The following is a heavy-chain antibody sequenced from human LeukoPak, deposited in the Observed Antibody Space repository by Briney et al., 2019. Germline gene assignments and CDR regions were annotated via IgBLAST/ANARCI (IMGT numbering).Heavy chain of an antibody. J-gene: IGHJ4*02. Sequence: PGGSLRLSCAASGFTFSSYSMNWVRQAPGKGLEWVSSISSSRSYLHYADSVKGRFTISRDNAKNSLYLQMNSLRAEDTAVYYCARDYYDGSAYYSYYEYWGQGTLVTVSS. CDR3: ARDYYDGSAYYSYYEY. V-gene: IGHV3-21*04. CDR1: GFTFSSYS. D-gene: IGHD3-22*01. CDR2: ISSSRSYL.